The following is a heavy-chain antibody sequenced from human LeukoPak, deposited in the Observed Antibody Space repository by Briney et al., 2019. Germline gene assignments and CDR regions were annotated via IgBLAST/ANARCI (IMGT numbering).Heavy chain of an antibody. D-gene: IGHD2-15*01. CDR3: ARDRDGGSAVAGNY. CDR1: GYTFTGYY. Sequence: ASVKVSCKASGYTFTGYYMHWVRQAPGQGLGWMGWINPNTGGTNYAQKFQGRVTMTRDMSISTAYMELSRLRSDDTAVYYCARDRDGGSAVAGNYWGQGTLVTVSS. V-gene: IGHV1-2*02. CDR2: INPNTGGT. J-gene: IGHJ4*02.